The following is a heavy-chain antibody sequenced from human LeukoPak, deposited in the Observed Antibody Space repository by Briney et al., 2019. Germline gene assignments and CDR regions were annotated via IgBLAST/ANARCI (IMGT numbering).Heavy chain of an antibody. CDR1: GFTFDAFT. Sequence: GGSLRLSCTASGFTFDAFTMNWVRQAPGKGLEWVSSISSSYIYYADSLKGRFTISRDNAKYSLYLQMNSLRAEDTAVYYRARLQGGSGWYYFDYWGQGSLVTVSS. CDR3: ARLQGGSGWYYFDY. CDR2: ISSSYI. V-gene: IGHV3-21*01. D-gene: IGHD6-19*01. J-gene: IGHJ4*02.